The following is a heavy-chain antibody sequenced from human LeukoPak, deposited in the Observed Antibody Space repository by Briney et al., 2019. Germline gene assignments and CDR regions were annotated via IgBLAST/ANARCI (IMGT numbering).Heavy chain of an antibody. J-gene: IGHJ4*02. V-gene: IGHV3-30*18. D-gene: IGHD1/OR15-1a*01. CDR3: AKDSSTIPFDY. CDR1: GFTFSSYG. CDR2: ISYDGSNK. Sequence: GGSLRLSCAASGFTFSSYGMHWVRQAPGKGLEWVAVISYDGSNKYYADSVKGRFTISRDNSKNTLYLQMNSLRAEDTAVYYCAKDSSTIPFDYWGQGTLVTVSS.